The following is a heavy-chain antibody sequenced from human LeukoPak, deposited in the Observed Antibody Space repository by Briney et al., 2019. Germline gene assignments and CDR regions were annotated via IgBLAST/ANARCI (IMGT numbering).Heavy chain of an antibody. Sequence: GGSLRLPCAASGFTFSSYAMSWVRQAPGKGLEWVSGISGGGANTYYADSVKGRFTISRDNSKNTLYLQMNSLRAEDTAVYYCAKGPAKGSPYYFDYWGQGTLVTVSS. CDR2: ISGGGANT. D-gene: IGHD4/OR15-4a*01. J-gene: IGHJ4*02. V-gene: IGHV3-23*01. CDR1: GFTFSSYA. CDR3: AKGPAKGSPYYFDY.